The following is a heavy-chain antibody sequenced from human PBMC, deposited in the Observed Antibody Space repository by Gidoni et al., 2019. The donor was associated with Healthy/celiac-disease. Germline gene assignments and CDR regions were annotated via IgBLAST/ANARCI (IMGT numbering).Heavy chain of an antibody. CDR2: IKSKTDGGTT. CDR1: GFTFNTAW. V-gene: IGHV3-15*01. J-gene: IGHJ3*02. Sequence: EVQLVESGGGLVQPGGSLRLSCAASGFTFNTAWLSWVRQAPGKGLEWIGRIKSKTDGGTTEYAEPVKGRFTISRDDSKNTLYLQMNSLKTEETAVYYCTANYYGSGSYLLGDAFDIWGQGTMVTVSS. D-gene: IGHD3-10*01. CDR3: TANYYGSGSYLLGDAFDI.